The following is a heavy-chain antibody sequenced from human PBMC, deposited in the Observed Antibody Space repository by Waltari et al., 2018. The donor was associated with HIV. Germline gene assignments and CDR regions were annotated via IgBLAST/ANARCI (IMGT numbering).Heavy chain of an antibody. Sequence: QVQLQQSGPGLVKPSQTLSLPCAIPGARVSSNSAAWTWLRQSPSRGLEWLGRTYYLSEWYTDYALSVKSRITINPDTSRNQFSLQLNSVTPEDTAVYYCTRSTAAGSCDYWGQGTLVTVSS. CDR1: GARVSSNSAA. CDR3: TRSTAAGSCDY. D-gene: IGHD6-13*01. J-gene: IGHJ4*02. CDR2: TYYLSEWYT. V-gene: IGHV6-1*01.